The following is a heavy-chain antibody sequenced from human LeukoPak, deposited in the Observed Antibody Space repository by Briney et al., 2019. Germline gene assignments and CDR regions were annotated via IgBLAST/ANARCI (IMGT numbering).Heavy chain of an antibody. V-gene: IGHV3-30*02. CDR2: IRYDGSNK. CDR3: AKAPSFDYGDYTFDY. J-gene: IGHJ4*02. D-gene: IGHD4-17*01. Sequence: PGGSLRLSCGASGFTFSSYGMHWVRQAPGKGLEWVAFIRYDGSNKYYADSVKGRFTISRDNSKNTLYLQMNSLRAEDTAVYYCAKAPSFDYGDYTFDYWGQGTLVTVSS. CDR1: GFTFSSYG.